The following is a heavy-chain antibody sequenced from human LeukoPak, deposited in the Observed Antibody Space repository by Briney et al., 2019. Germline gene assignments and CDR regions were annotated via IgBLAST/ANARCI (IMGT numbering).Heavy chain of an antibody. V-gene: IGHV3-66*01. CDR3: ARIFGFGENGMDV. D-gene: IGHD3-10*01. CDR2: IYSGGST. Sequence: GGSLRLSCAASGFTFSSYSMNWVRQAPGKGLEWVSVIYSGGSTYYADSVKGRFTISRDNSKNTLYLQMNSLRAEDTAVYYCARIFGFGENGMDVWGQGTTVTVSS. J-gene: IGHJ6*02. CDR1: GFTFSSYS.